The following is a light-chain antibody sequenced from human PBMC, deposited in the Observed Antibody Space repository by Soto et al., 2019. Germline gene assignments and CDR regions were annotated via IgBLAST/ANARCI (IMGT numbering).Light chain of an antibody. Sequence: TQSPATLSVSPGERATLHCRASQSVTSNLAWYQHKPGQSPRLLIYRASARATGVPDRFSGSGSGTEFTLTISSLQSEDFAVYYCQQYNNWPPITFGQGTRLEI. V-gene: IGKV3-15*01. CDR1: QSVTSN. J-gene: IGKJ5*01. CDR3: QQYNNWPPIT. CDR2: RAS.